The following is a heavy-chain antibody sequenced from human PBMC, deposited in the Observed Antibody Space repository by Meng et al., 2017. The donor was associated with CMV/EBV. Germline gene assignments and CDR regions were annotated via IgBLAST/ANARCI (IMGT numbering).Heavy chain of an antibody. V-gene: IGHV1-8*03. Sequence: ASVKVSCKTSGYASTSYDIIWVRQAAGQGLEWMGWMNPNSDHTGYAQNFQGRVTFTRDTSKRTAYMELSSLRSEDTAVYYCARGPGLGPPLDYWGQGTLVTVSS. CDR3: ARGPGLGPPLDY. J-gene: IGHJ4*02. D-gene: IGHD3/OR15-3a*01. CDR2: MNPNSDHT. CDR1: GYASTSYD.